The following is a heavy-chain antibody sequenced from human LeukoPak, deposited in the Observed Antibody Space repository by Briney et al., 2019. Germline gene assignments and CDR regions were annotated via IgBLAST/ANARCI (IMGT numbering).Heavy chain of an antibody. CDR2: IYYSGST. V-gene: IGHV4-39*07. D-gene: IGHD3-22*01. Sequence: SETLSLTCTVSGGSISSSSYYWGWIRQPPGKGLEWIGSIYYSGSTYYNPSLKSRVTISVDTSKNQFSLKLSSVTAADTAVYYCARGYDTSGYYLFGYWGQGTLVTVSS. J-gene: IGHJ4*02. CDR1: GGSISSSSYY. CDR3: ARGYDTSGYYLFGY.